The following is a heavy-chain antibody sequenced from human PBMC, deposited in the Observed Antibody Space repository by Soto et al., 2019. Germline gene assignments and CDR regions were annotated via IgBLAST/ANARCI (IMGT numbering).Heavy chain of an antibody. Sequence: SVKVSCKASGGTFSSYAISWVRQAPGQGLEWMGGIIPIFGTANYAQKFQGRVTITADESTSTAYMELSSLRSEDTAVYYCARSHPYYDSSGYYFDYWGQGTLVTVSS. D-gene: IGHD3-22*01. J-gene: IGHJ4*02. V-gene: IGHV1-69*13. CDR1: GGTFSSYA. CDR2: IIPIFGTA. CDR3: ARSHPYYDSSGYYFDY.